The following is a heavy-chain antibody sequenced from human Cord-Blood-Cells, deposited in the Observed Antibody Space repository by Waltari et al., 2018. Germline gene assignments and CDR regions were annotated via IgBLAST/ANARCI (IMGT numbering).Heavy chain of an antibody. CDR3: ARTITGSLPFDY. J-gene: IGHJ4*02. V-gene: IGHV2-70*15. CDR2: IDWDDDK. CDR1: GFSLSTSGMC. D-gene: IGHD1-20*01. Sequence: QVTLRESGPALVKPTQTLTLTCTFPGFSLSTSGMCVSWIRQPPGKALEWLARIDWDDDKYYSTSLKTRLTISKDTSKNQVVLTMTNMDPVDTATYYCARTITGSLPFDYWGQGTLVTVSS.